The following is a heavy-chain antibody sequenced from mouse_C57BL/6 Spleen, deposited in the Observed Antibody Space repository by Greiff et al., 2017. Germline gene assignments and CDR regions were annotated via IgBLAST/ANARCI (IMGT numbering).Heavy chain of an antibody. V-gene: IGHV1-54*01. CDR3: SRKGQLSLPYYFDY. J-gene: IGHJ2*01. CDR2: INPGSGGT. D-gene: IGHD3-2*02. Sequence: QVQLQQSGAELVRPGTSVKVSCKASGYAFTNSLIEWVKQRPGQGLEWIGVINPGSGGTNYNEKFKGKATLTADKSSSTAYMQLSSLTSEDSAVYFCSRKGQLSLPYYFDYWGQGTTLTVSS. CDR1: GYAFTNSL.